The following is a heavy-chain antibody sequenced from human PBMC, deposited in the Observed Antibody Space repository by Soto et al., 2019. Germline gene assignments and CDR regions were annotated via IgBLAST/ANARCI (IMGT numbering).Heavy chain of an antibody. CDR3: ARDHSSGFYEGGENPWFDP. V-gene: IGHV1-3*01. CDR2: INAGNGNT. Sequence: ASVKVSCKASGYTFTSYAMHWVRQAPGQRLEWMGWINAGNGNTKYSQKFQGRVTITRDTSASTAYMELSSLRSEDTAVYYCARDHSSGFYEGGENPWFDPWGQGTLVTVSS. CDR1: GYTFTSYA. D-gene: IGHD6-19*01. J-gene: IGHJ5*02.